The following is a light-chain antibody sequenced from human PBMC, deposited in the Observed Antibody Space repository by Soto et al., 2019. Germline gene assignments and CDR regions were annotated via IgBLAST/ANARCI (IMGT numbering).Light chain of an antibody. CDR2: RDK. CDR3: QVWDTNTGI. CDR1: NIGSKI. V-gene: IGLV3-9*01. Sequence: SYELTQSLSVSVAQGQKARITCGGNNIGSKILHWYQQRPGQAPVVVIYRDKYRPSGIPERFSGSNSGNTATLTITRAQAGDEADYYCQVWDTNTGIFGGGTKLTVL. J-gene: IGLJ2*01.